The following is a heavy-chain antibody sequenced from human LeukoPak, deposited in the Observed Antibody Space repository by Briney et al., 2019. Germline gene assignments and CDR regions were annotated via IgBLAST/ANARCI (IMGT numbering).Heavy chain of an antibody. CDR2: IHYSGTT. Sequence: SETPSLTCTVSSGSISGYFWSWIRQPPGKGLEWIGYIHYSGTTNYNPSLKSRVTMSVDTSKNQFSLKVSSVTAADTAVYYCARAVRRRDGYNYDYWGQGTLVAVSS. CDR1: SGSISGYF. CDR3: ARAVRRRDGYNYDY. V-gene: IGHV4-59*01. J-gene: IGHJ4*02. D-gene: IGHD5-24*01.